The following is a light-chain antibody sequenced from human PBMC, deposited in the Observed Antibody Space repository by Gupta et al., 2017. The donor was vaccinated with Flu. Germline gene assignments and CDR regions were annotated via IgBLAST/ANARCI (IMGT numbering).Light chain of an antibody. CDR1: SSDIGGYNS. Sequence: QSALTQPASVSGSPGPSITISCTGTSSDIGGYNSVSWYQQHPGRAPKLLSCEVTNRPSGVSARFSGSKSGNTASLTISGLQTEDEANYYCSSYKTTNTRVLFGGGTQLTVL. J-gene: IGLJ2*01. V-gene: IGLV2-14*03. CDR2: EVT. CDR3: SSYKTTNTRVL.